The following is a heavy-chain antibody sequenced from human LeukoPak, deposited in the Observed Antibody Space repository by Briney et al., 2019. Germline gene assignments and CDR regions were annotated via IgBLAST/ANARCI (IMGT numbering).Heavy chain of an antibody. J-gene: IGHJ4*02. CDR2: ISGIGDST. V-gene: IGHV3-23*01. Sequence: GGSLRLSCAASGFTFRNHAMNWVRQAPGKGLEWVSTISGIGDSTFYTDSVKGRFTMSRDNSKNTLYLQLNSLRAEDTAVYYCARSVAGHFDYWGQGTLVTVSS. CDR1: GFTFRNHA. D-gene: IGHD6-19*01. CDR3: ARSVAGHFDY.